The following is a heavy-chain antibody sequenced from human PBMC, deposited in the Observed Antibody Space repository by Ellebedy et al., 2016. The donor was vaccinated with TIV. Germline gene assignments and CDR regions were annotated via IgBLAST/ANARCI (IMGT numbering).Heavy chain of an antibody. Sequence: GGSLRLSCATSGFSSSGMHWVRQAPGRGLEWVAFIRSDGSNKYYADSVKGRFTISRDNSKNTLDLQMISLRPEDTALYYCVKGAYPVPTVMAVWGQGTTVTVSS. J-gene: IGHJ6*02. CDR3: VKGAYPVPTVMAV. V-gene: IGHV3-30*02. CDR2: IRSDGSNK. CDR1: GFSSSG. D-gene: IGHD3-16*01.